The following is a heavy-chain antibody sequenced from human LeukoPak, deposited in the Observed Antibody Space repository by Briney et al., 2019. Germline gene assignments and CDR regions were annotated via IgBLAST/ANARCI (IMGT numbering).Heavy chain of an antibody. CDR2: ISSSGGST. V-gene: IGHV3-23*01. D-gene: IGHD6-6*01. CDR1: GFTFSSYA. Sequence: GGSLRLSCAASGFTFSSYAMSWVRQAPGKGLEWVSAISSSGGSTYYADSVKGRFTISRDNSKNTLYLQMNSLRAEDTAVYYCAKGGSGSSSGRYFDYRGQGTLVTVSS. CDR3: AKGGSGSSSGRYFDY. J-gene: IGHJ4*02.